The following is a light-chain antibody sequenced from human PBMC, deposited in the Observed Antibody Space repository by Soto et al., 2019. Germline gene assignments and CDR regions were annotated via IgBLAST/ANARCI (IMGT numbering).Light chain of an antibody. CDR2: LGS. CDR3: MQALQTPCT. V-gene: IGKV2-28*01. Sequence: DIVMTQSPLSLPVTPGEPASISCRSSQSLLHSNGYNYLDWYLQKPGQSPQLLIYLGSNRASRVPDRFSGSGSGTDFTLKISRVEAEDVGVSYCMQALQTPCTFGQGTKLEIK. CDR1: QSLLHSNGYNY. J-gene: IGKJ2*02.